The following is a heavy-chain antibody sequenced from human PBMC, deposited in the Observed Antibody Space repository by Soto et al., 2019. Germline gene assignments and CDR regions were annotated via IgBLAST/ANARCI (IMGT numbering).Heavy chain of an antibody. CDR1: GYTFTSYA. CDR3: ASSPWAQPDHFGMNV. Sequence: GASVKVSCKASGYTFTSYAMHWVRQAPGQRLEWMGWINAGNGNTKYSQKFQGRVTITRDTYASTAYMELSSLRSEDTAVYYCASSPWAQPDHFGMNVWGKGTTVTVSS. CDR2: INAGNGNT. J-gene: IGHJ6*04. V-gene: IGHV1-3*01. D-gene: IGHD7-27*01.